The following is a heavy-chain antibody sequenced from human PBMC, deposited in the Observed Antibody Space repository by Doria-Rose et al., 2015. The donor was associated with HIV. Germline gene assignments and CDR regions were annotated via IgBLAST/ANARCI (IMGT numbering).Heavy chain of an antibody. J-gene: IGHJ4*02. Sequence: QVTLKESGPVLVKPTETLTLTCTVSGVSLSSPGMGVSWIRQPPGKALEWPANIFSDDERSYKPSLKSRLTISRGTSKSQVVLTMTDMDPVDTATYYCARIKSSRWYHKYYFDFWGQGTLVIVSA. CDR1: GVSLSSPGMG. V-gene: IGHV2-26*01. CDR3: ARIKSSRWYHKYYFDF. D-gene: IGHD6-13*01. CDR2: IFSDDER.